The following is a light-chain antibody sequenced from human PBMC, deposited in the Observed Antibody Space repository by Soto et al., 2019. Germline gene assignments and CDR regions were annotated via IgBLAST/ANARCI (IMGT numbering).Light chain of an antibody. V-gene: IGKV1-17*01. CDR3: LQHNDFPRT. CDR1: QGINTD. Sequence: DIQMTQSPSSLSASVGDRVTISCRARQGINTDLGWYQQKPGKAPKRLIYEASPLQSGVPSRFSGSGSGTEFTLTISSLQPEDFATYYCLQHNDFPRTFGGGTQVAIK. CDR2: EAS. J-gene: IGKJ4*01.